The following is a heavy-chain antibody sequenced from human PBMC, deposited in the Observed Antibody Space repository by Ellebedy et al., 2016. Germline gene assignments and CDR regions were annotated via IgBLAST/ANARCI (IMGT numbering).Heavy chain of an antibody. CDR3: ASMPSLDTAMAYFDY. V-gene: IGHV1-46*01. CDR1: GYTFTSYY. Sequence: ASVKVSCKASGYTFTSYYMHWVRQAPGQGLEWMGIINPSGGSTSYAQKFQGRVTMTRDTSTSTVYMELSSLRSEDTAVYYCASMPSLDTAMAYFDYWGQGTLVTVSS. CDR2: INPSGGST. J-gene: IGHJ4*02. D-gene: IGHD5-18*01.